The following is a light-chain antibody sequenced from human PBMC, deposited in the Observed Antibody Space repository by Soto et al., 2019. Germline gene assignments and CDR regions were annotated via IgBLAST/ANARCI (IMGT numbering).Light chain of an antibody. J-gene: IGKJ1*01. CDR3: QQSYSTLWT. CDR1: QSISFF. Sequence: DLQMTQSPSSLSASVGDRVTITCRAGQSISFFLNWYQQKPGKAPKLLIYGASSLQSGVPSRFSGSGSGTDFTLTISSLQPEDFATYYCQQSYSTLWTFGQGTKVEIK. V-gene: IGKV1-39*01. CDR2: GAS.